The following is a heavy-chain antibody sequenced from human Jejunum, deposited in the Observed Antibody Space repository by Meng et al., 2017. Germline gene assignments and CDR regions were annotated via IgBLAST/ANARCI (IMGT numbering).Heavy chain of an antibody. Sequence: VERVHSGVEVKKPGASVKVSCKTFGYTFTSYGISWVRQAPGQGLEWMGRINTRTGGTIYTQKFYGRVTMTRDTSISTAYMELRRLRSDDTAVYYCARELISYAFDYWGQGSLVTVSS. CDR1: GYTFTSYG. J-gene: IGHJ4*02. V-gene: IGHV1-2*06. CDR3: ARELISYAFDY. D-gene: IGHD1-26*01. CDR2: INTRTGGT.